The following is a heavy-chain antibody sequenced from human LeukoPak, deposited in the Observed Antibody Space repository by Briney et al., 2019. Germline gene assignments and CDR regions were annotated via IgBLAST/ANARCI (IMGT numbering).Heavy chain of an antibody. CDR1: GGSLTIGHYY. J-gene: IGHJ4*02. CDR2: IHPSGST. CDR3: ARGQDAFKTGY. Sequence: SETLSLTCTVSGGSLTIGHYYWTWIRQHPGKGLEWIGYIHPSGSTDYNPSLMSRVIMSLDTSQNQFSLKLTSVTAADTAIYYCARGQDAFKTGYWGQGTLVTVSS. V-gene: IGHV4-31*03. D-gene: IGHD5-24*01.